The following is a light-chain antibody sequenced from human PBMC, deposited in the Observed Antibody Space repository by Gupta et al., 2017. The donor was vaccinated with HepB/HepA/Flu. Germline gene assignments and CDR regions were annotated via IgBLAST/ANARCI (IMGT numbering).Light chain of an antibody. J-gene: IGKJ2*01. CDR2: DAS. V-gene: IGKV3-11*01. Sequence: EIVLTQSPATLSLSPGERATLSCRASQSVSSYLAWYQQKPGQAPRLLIYDASNRATGIPARFSGSGSGTDFTLTSSSREHEDCAVYYWQQRSNWYTFGQGTKLEIK. CDR1: QSVSSY. CDR3: QQRSNWYT.